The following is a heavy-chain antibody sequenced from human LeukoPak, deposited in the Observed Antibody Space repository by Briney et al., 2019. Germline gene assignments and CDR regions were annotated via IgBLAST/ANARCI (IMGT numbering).Heavy chain of an antibody. Sequence: GGSLRLSCAASGFIFSSYSMDWVRQAPGKGLEWVSYISSSSGYIYYADSVKGRFTISRDNAKNSLYLQMNSLRAEDTAVYYCARGVELTGYSDYWGRGTLVTVSS. V-gene: IGHV3-21*01. D-gene: IGHD3-9*01. CDR1: GFIFSSYS. CDR2: ISSSSGYI. J-gene: IGHJ4*02. CDR3: ARGVELTGYSDY.